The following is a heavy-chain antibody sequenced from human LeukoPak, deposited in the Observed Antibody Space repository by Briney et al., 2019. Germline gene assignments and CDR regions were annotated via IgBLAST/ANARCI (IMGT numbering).Heavy chain of an antibody. CDR1: GGSISSYY. D-gene: IGHD3-10*01. CDR3: ARDLDGSATNWFDP. Sequence: SETLSLTCTVSGGSISSYYWSWIPQPPGKGLEWIGYIYYSGSTNYNPSLKSRVTISVDTSKNQFSLKLSSVTAADTAVYYCARDLDGSATNWFDPWGQGTLVTVSS. CDR2: IYYSGST. J-gene: IGHJ5*02. V-gene: IGHV4-59*01.